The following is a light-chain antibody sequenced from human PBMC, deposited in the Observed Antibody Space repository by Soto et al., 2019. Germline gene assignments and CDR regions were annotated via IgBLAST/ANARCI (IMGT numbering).Light chain of an antibody. CDR1: QSISSW. CDR3: LQSYRTPLT. J-gene: IGKJ4*01. CDR2: GAS. Sequence: IQLTHSPSALSASVLYRATISCLASQSISSWLAWYQQKPGKPPKLLIFGASTLQSGVPSRFSGSGSGTEFTLTISSLQPEDFATYYCLQSYRTPLTFGGGTKVDIK. V-gene: IGKV1-39*01.